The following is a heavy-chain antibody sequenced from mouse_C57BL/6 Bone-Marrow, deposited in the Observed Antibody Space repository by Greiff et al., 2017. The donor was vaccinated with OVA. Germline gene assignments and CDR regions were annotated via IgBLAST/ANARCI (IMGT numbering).Heavy chain of an antibody. CDR3: ANIYYCGSSDV. D-gene: IGHD1-1*01. J-gene: IGHJ1*03. Sequence: QVQLQQPGAELVRPGTSVKLSCKASGYTFTSYWMHWVKQRPGQGLEWIGVIDPSDSYTNYNQKFKGKATLTVDTSSSTAYMQLSSLTSEDSAVYYCANIYYCGSSDVWGTGTTVTVSS. CDR2: IDPSDSYT. V-gene: IGHV1-59*01. CDR1: GYTFTSYW.